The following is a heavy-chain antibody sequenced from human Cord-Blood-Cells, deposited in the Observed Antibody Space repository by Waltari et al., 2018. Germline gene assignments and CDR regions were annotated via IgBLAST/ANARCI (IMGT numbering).Heavy chain of an antibody. Sequence: QVQLVESGGGVVQPGRSLRLSCAASGFTFSSYAMHWVRQAPGKGLEWVAVISYDGSNKYYADSVKGRFTISRDNSKNTLYLQMNSLRAEDTAVYYCARSYDSSGYYFDYWGQGTLVTVSS. D-gene: IGHD3-22*01. CDR1: GFTFSSYA. V-gene: IGHV3-30-3*01. CDR2: ISYDGSNK. CDR3: ARSYDSSGYYFDY. J-gene: IGHJ4*02.